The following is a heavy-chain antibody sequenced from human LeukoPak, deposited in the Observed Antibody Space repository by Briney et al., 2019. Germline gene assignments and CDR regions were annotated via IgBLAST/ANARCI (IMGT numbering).Heavy chain of an antibody. CDR3: ARDGDGVSAIDAFDI. J-gene: IGHJ3*02. Sequence: ASVKVSCKVSGYTLTELSMHWVRQAPGKGLEWMGGFDPEDGETIYAQKFQGRVTITADKSTSTAYMELSSLRSEDTAVYCCARDGDGVSAIDAFDIWGQGTMVTVSS. V-gene: IGHV1-24*01. D-gene: IGHD5-24*01. CDR2: FDPEDGET. CDR1: GYTLTELS.